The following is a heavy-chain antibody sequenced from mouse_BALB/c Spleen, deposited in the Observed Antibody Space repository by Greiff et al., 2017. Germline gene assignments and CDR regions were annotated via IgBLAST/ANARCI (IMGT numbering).Heavy chain of an antibody. J-gene: IGHJ4*01. CDR1: GFTFSSFG. Sequence: DVHLVESGGGLVQPGGSRKLSCAASGFTFSSFGMHWVRQAPEKGLEWVAYISSGSSTIYYADTVKGRFTISRDNPKNTLFLQMTSLRSEDTAMYYCARSKSPYYAMDYWGQGTSVTVSS. CDR2: ISSGSSTI. CDR3: ARSKSPYYAMDY. V-gene: IGHV5-17*02.